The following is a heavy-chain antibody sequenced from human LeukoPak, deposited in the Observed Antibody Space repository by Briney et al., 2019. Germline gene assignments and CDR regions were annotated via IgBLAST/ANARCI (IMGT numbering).Heavy chain of an antibody. CDR3: AKKAPSYYERSGYYHYNYV. CDR1: GFTFSNYA. D-gene: IGHD3-22*01. CDR2: ISGSGGST. J-gene: IGHJ6*03. Sequence: GGSLRLSCAASGFTFSNYAMSWVRQAPGKGLEWVSAISGSGGSTYYADSVKGRFTISRDNAKNSLYLQMNSLRAEDTAVYYCAKKAPSYYERSGYYHYNYVYGKGTTITVSS. V-gene: IGHV3-23*01.